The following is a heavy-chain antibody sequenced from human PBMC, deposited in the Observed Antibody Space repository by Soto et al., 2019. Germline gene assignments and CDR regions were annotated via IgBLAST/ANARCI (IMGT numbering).Heavy chain of an antibody. CDR2: IVPIFGSR. V-gene: IGHV1-69*12. J-gene: IGHJ4*02. D-gene: IGHD5-12*01. CDR3: ARDGDSGTYEY. Sequence: QVQLVQSGAEVKKPGSSVKVSCKASGDSFSSYAMSWVRQAPGQGLEWMGGIVPIFGSRNYAQKLQGRVPITADESTSTVYMELTSLTYDDTAIYYCARDGDSGTYEYWGQGTLVTVSS. CDR1: GDSFSSYA.